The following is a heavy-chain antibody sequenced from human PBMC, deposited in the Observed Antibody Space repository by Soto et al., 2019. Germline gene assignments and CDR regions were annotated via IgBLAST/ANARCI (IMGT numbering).Heavy chain of an antibody. J-gene: IGHJ6*02. D-gene: IGHD3-3*01. V-gene: IGHV3-73*02. Sequence: EVQLVESGGGLVQPGGSLKLSCAASGFTFSGSAIHWVRQASGKGLEWVGRIRDKVNKYATAYAASVTGRFTISRDDSKNMAYLQMNSLKTADTAVYYCGYDFWIGYYSVGQTSGMDVWGQGTTVTVSS. CDR2: IRDKVNKYAT. CDR3: GYDFWIGYYSVGQTSGMDV. CDR1: GFTFSGSA.